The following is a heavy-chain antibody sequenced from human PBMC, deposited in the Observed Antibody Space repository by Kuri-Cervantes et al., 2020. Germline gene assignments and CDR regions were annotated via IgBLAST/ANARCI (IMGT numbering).Heavy chain of an antibody. CDR1: GFPFSSYG. CDR3: AKEEGAYCGGDCYSPYGY. V-gene: IGHV3-30*18. Sequence: GESLKISCAASGFPFSSYGMHWVRQAPGKGLEWVAVISYDGSNKYYADSVKGRFTISRDNSKNTLYLQMNSLRAEDTAVYYCAKEEGAYCGGDCYSPYGYWGQGTLVTVSS. CDR2: ISYDGSNK. D-gene: IGHD2-21*02. J-gene: IGHJ4*02.